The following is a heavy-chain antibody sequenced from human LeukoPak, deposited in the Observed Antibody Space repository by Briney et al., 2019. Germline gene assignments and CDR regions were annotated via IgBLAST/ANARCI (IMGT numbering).Heavy chain of an antibody. D-gene: IGHD3-10*01. V-gene: IGHV1-24*01. J-gene: IGHJ4*02. CDR2: FDPEDGET. Sequence: ASVKVSFKVSGYTLTELSMHWVRQAPGKGLEWMGGFDPEDGETIYAQKFQGRVTMTEDTSTDTAYMELSSLRSEDTAVYYCATDIDGSGSYYKGIDYWGQGTLVTVSS. CDR3: ATDIDGSGSYYKGIDY. CDR1: GYTLTELS.